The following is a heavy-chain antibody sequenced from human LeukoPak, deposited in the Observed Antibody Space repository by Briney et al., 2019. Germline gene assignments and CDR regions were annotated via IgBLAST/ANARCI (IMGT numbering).Heavy chain of an antibody. CDR1: GGSISSYY. CDR2: IYYSGST. Sequence: KPSETLSLTCTVSGGSISSYYWSWIRQPPRKGLEWIGYIYYSGSTNYNPSLKSRVTISVDTSKNQFSLKLSSVTAADTAVYYCARDYGGNYDYWGQGTLVTISS. J-gene: IGHJ4*02. CDR3: ARDYGGNYDY. D-gene: IGHD4-23*01. V-gene: IGHV4-59*01.